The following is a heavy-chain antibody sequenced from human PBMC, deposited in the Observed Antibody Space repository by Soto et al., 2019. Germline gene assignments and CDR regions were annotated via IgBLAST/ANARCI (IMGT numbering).Heavy chain of an antibody. CDR1: GGSFSGYY. V-gene: IGHV4-34*01. J-gene: IGHJ5*02. CDR3: ARGSEYCSSTSCYTREFWFDP. D-gene: IGHD2-2*02. CDR2: INHSGST. Sequence: KASETLSLTCAVYGGSFSGYYWSWIRQPPGKGLEWIGEINHSGSTNYNPSLKSRVTISVDTSKNQFSLKLSSVTAADTAVYYCARGSEYCSSTSCYTREFWFDPWGQGTLVTV.